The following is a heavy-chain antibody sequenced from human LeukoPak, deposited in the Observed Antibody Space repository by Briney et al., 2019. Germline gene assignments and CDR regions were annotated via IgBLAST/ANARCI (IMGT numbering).Heavy chain of an antibody. CDR3: ARDGYSSSAGLNGDFDY. D-gene: IGHD6-6*01. V-gene: IGHV4-61*08. Sequence: SETLSLTCTVSGGSVSSGGFYWTWIRQPPGKGLEWIGYIYYSGSTNYIPSLRSRLTISVDTSKNQFSLKLSSVTAADTAVYYCARDGYSSSAGLNGDFDYWGQGTLVTVSS. J-gene: IGHJ4*02. CDR1: GGSVSSGGFY. CDR2: IYYSGST.